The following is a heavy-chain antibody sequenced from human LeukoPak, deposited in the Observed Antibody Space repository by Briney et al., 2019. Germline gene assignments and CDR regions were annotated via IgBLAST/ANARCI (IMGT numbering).Heavy chain of an antibody. Sequence: PSETLSLTCTVSGGSVSSGSYYWSWIRQAPGKGLEWIGYIYYSGSTNYNPSLKSRVTISVDTSKNQFSLKLSSVTAADTAVYYCASRIAAAGYAYFDYWGQGTLVTVSS. CDR1: GGSVSSGSYY. CDR2: IYYSGST. V-gene: IGHV4-61*01. D-gene: IGHD6-13*01. CDR3: ASRIAAAGYAYFDY. J-gene: IGHJ4*02.